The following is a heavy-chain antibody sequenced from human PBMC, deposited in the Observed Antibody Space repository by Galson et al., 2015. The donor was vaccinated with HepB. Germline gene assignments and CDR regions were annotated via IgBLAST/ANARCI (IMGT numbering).Heavy chain of an antibody. Sequence: SVKVSCKASGGTFGSYAISWVRQAPGQGLEWMGGIIPIFGTANYAQKFQGRVTITADESTSTAYMELSSLRSEDTAVYYCARSLLRFLEWPRGVGDAFDIWGQGTMVTVSS. D-gene: IGHD3-3*01. CDR3: ARSLLRFLEWPRGVGDAFDI. V-gene: IGHV1-69*13. CDR1: GGTFGSYA. J-gene: IGHJ3*02. CDR2: IIPIFGTA.